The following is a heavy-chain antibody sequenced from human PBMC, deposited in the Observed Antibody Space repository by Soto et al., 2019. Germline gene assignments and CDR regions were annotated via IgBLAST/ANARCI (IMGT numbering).Heavy chain of an antibody. D-gene: IGHD6-19*01. J-gene: IGHJ3*02. Sequence: QVQLVESGGGLFQPGGSLRLSCAASGFTPGAYERSWIRQAPGKGLEWVSFLSRSGNTIYYADPVKGRFSISRDNAKNSVFLQMKSLRVEDTAAYFCARSSGGYEADAFDIWGQGTVVTVSA. V-gene: IGHV3-11*01. CDR3: ARSSGGYEADAFDI. CDR1: GFTPGAYE. CDR2: LSRSGNTI.